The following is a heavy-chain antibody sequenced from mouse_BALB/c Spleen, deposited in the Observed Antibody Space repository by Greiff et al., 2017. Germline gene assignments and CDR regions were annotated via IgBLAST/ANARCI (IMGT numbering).Heavy chain of an antibody. V-gene: IGHV5-17*02. CDR1: GFTFSSFG. J-gene: IGHJ3*01. CDR3: ARRNGNYDWFAY. CDR2: ISSGSSTI. Sequence: EVNLVESGGGLVQPGGSRKLSCAASGFTFSSFGMHWVRQAPEKGLEWVAYISSGSSTIYYADTVKGRFTISRDNPKNTLFLQMTSLRSEDTAMYYCARRNGNYDWFAYWGQGTLVTVSA. D-gene: IGHD2-1*01.